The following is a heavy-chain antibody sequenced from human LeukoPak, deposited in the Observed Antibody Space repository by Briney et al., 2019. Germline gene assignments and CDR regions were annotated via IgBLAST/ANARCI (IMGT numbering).Heavy chain of an antibody. CDR1: GVSISSYY. J-gene: IGHJ3*01. D-gene: IGHD6-13*01. V-gene: IGHV4-59*08. Sequence: SETLSLTCPVSGVSISSYYWSWIRPPPGKGLEWIGYIYYSGSTNYSPSLKSRVTISLDTSKNQFSLKLSSVTAADTAVYYCARHDGSSWYYAFDVWGQGTMVTVSS. CDR2: IYYSGST. CDR3: ARHDGSSWYYAFDV.